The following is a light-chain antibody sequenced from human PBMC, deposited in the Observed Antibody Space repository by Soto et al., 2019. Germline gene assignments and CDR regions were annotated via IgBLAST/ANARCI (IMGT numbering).Light chain of an antibody. Sequence: IQMTQSPASFSAPVGDRDTITCRASQSISSYLNWYQQKPGKAPKLLIYAASSLQSGVPSRFSGSGSGTDFTLTISSLQPEDFATYYCLQDNSYPLTFGQGARLENK. CDR3: LQDNSYPLT. CDR1: QSISSY. CDR2: AAS. V-gene: IGKV1-39*01. J-gene: IGKJ5*01.